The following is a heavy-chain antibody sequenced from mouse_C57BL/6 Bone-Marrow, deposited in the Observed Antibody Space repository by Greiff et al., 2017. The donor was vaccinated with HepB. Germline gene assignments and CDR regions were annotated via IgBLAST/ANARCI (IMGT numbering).Heavy chain of an antibody. CDR2: IDPSDSYT. V-gene: IGHV1-69*01. Sequence: QVQLKQPGAELVMPGASVKLSCKASGYTFTSYWMHWVKQRPGQGLEWIGEIDPSDSYTNYNQKFKGKSTLTVDKSSSTAYMQLSSLTSEDSAVYYCARGYYGSRKWFAYWGQGTLVTVSS. CDR3: ARGYYGSRKWFAY. D-gene: IGHD1-1*01. CDR1: GYTFTSYW. J-gene: IGHJ3*01.